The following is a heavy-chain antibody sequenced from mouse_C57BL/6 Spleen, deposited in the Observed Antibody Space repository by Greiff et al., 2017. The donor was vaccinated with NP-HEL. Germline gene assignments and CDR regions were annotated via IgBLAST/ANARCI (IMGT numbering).Heavy chain of an antibody. CDR3: ARPTFPYWYFDV. Sequence: VQLQESGPGLVQPSQSLSITCTVSGFSLTSYGVHWVRQSPGKGLEWLGVIWSGGSTDYNAAFISRLSISKDNSKSQVFFQMNSLQADDTAIYYCARPTFPYWYFDVWGTGTSVTVSS. V-gene: IGHV2-2*01. CDR1: GFSLTSYG. CDR2: IWSGGST. J-gene: IGHJ1*03. D-gene: IGHD4-1*02.